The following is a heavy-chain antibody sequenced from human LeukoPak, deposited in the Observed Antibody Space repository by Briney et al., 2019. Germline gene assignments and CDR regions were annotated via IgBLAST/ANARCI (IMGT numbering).Heavy chain of an antibody. Sequence: SVKVSCKASGGTFSSYAISWVRQAPGQGLEWMGGIIPIFDTANYAQKFQGRVTITADESTSTAYMELSSLRSEDTAAYYCARESHQTTVIAKADAFDIWGQGTMVTVSS. CDR2: IIPIFDTA. D-gene: IGHD4-17*01. J-gene: IGHJ3*02. CDR3: ARESHQTTVIAKADAFDI. CDR1: GGTFSSYA. V-gene: IGHV1-69*13.